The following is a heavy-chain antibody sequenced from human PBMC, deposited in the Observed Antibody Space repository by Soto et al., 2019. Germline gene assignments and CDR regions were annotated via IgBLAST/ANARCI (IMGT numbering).Heavy chain of an antibody. CDR1: GCTFTNAW. J-gene: IGHJ4*01. CDR2: IKSKMDGGTT. V-gene: IGHV3-15*07. Sequence: PGGSRRLSCGASGCTFTNAWINWVRQAPGKGLEWVGRIKSKMDGGTTDFAAPVKGRVAISRHESKKRGYLQMNSLKSEGTARYYSTTDADVTIVIVSCDYWDHATLGSAYS. CDR3: TTDADVTIVIVSCDY. D-gene: IGHD3-16*02.